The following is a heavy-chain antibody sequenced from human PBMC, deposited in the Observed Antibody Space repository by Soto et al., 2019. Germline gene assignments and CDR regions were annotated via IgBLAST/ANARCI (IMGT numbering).Heavy chain of an antibody. CDR3: AKILDIFPMVRYYMDV. J-gene: IGHJ6*03. CDR1: GFTFSSYA. D-gene: IGHD3-10*01. Sequence: EVQLLESGGGLVQPGGSLRLSCAASGFTFSSYAMSWVRQAPGKGLEWVSAISGSGGSTYYADSVKGRFTIARDNSKNTLYLQMNSLRAEDTAVYYCAKILDIFPMVRYYMDVWGKGTTVTVSS. V-gene: IGHV3-23*01. CDR2: ISGSGGST.